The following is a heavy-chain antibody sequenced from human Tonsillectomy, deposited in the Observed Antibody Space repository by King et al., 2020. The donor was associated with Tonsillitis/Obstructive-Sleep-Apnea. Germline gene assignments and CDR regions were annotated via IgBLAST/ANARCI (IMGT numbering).Heavy chain of an antibody. CDR3: TTEGLGYCSSTSCYRD. CDR1: GFTFSNAW. D-gene: IGHD2-2*02. Sequence: VQLVESGGGLVKPGGSLRLPCAASGFTFSNAWMNWVRQAPGKGPEWVGRIKSKTDGGTTDYAAPVKGRFTISRDDSKNTLYLQMNSLKTEDTAVYYCTTEGLGYCSSTSCYRDWGQGTPVTVSS. CDR2: IKSKTDGGTT. V-gene: IGHV3-15*07. J-gene: IGHJ4*02.